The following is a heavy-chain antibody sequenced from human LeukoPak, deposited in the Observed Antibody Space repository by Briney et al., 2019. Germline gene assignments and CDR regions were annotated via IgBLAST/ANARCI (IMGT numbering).Heavy chain of an antibody. CDR1: GASISSSNW. Sequence: SETLSLTCAVSGASISSSNWWSWVRQPPGKRLEWIGEIYHSGSTNYNPSLKSRVTISVDKSKNQFSLKLNSVTAADTAVYYCARLQRITMNAFDIWGQGTMVTVSS. J-gene: IGHJ3*02. D-gene: IGHD3-22*01. CDR2: IYHSGST. V-gene: IGHV4-4*02. CDR3: ARLQRITMNAFDI.